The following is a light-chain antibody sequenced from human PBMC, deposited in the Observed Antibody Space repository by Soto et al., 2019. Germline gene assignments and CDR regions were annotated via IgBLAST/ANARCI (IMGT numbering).Light chain of an antibody. V-gene: IGLV2-14*03. CDR3: SSYTSSSTYV. CDR2: DVG. J-gene: IGLJ1*01. CDR1: SSDVGGYNY. Sequence: QSVVTQPASVSGSPGQSLTISCTGTSSDVGGYNYVSWYQQHPGKAPKLMIYDVGNRPSGVSNRFSGSKSGNTASLTISGLQAEDEADYYCSSYTSSSTYVFGTGTKVTVL.